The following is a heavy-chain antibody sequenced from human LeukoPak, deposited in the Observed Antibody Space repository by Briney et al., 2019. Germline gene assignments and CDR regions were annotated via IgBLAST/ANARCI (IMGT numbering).Heavy chain of an antibody. J-gene: IGHJ6*02. V-gene: IGHV1-18*01. CDR3: ARGEAAAGRSYYGMDV. CDR2: ISTDNGNT. Sequence: ASVKVSCKASGYTFTTYAISWVRQAPGQGLEWMGWISTDNGNTRYARRFQGRVTMTTDTSTSTAYMELRSLKSDDTAVYYCARGEAAAGRSYYGMDVWGQGTTVTVSS. CDR1: GYTFTTYA. D-gene: IGHD6-13*01.